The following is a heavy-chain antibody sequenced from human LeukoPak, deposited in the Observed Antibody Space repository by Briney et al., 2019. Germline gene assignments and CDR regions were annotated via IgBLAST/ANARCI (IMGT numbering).Heavy chain of an antibody. CDR1: GFTFSTYE. D-gene: IGHD1-26*01. J-gene: IGHJ4*02. CDR3: ARGGSVSYYFDY. CDR2: ITTSGNSI. Sequence: PGGSLRLSCAASGFTFSTYEMNWVRQAPGKGLEWVSYITTSGNSICYADSVKGRFTISRDNTKNSLYLQMNSLRAEDTAVYYCARGGSVSYYFDYWGQGTLVTVSS. V-gene: IGHV3-48*03.